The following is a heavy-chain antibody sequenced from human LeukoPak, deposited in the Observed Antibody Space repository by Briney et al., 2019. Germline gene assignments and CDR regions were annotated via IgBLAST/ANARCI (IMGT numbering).Heavy chain of an antibody. CDR3: TRDHTVAGYYFDY. CDR2: IRSKAYGGTT. D-gene: IGHD4-23*01. CDR1: GFTFGDYA. J-gene: IGHJ4*02. Sequence: GRSLRLSSTASGFTFGDYAMSWFRQAPGKGLEWVGFIRSKAYGGTTEYAASVKGRFTISRDDSKSIAYLQMNSLKTEDTAVYYCTRDHTVAGYYFDYWGQGTLVTVSS. V-gene: IGHV3-49*03.